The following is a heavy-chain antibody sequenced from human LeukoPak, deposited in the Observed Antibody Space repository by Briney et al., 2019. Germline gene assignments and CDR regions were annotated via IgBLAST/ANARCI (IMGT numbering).Heavy chain of an antibody. J-gene: IGHJ4*02. CDR1: GFTFSSYA. Sequence: GGSLRLSCAASGFTFSSYAMSWVRQAPGKGLEWVSAISGSGGSTYYADSVKGRFTISRDNSKNTLYLQMNSLRVEDTAVYYCAKHYDSSSYWGYWGQGTLVTVSS. CDR2: ISGSGGST. CDR3: AKHYDSSSYWGY. V-gene: IGHV3-23*01. D-gene: IGHD3-22*01.